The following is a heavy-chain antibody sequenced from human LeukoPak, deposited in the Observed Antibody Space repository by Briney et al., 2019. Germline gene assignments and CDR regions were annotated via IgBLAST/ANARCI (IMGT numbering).Heavy chain of an antibody. J-gene: IGHJ4*02. CDR1: GYTFTSYD. V-gene: IGHV1-8*01. D-gene: IGHD3-9*01. Sequence: ASVKVSCKASGYTFTSYDINWLRQATGQGLEWMGWMNPNSGNTGYAQKFQGRVTMTRNTSISTAYMELSSLRSEDTAVYYCARVPPAHYDILTGPPDYWGQGTLVTVSS. CDR2: MNPNSGNT. CDR3: ARVPPAHYDILTGPPDY.